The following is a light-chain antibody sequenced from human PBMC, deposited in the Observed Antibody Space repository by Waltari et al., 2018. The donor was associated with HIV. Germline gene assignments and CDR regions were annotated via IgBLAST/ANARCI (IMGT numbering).Light chain of an antibody. CDR1: QSISRY. CDR3: QQSYSTPFT. Sequence: DIQMTKPPSSRPASVGDTVTITCRASQSISRYLNWHRQRPGKAPNLLIYATSILQSGVPSRFCGSGSGTDFTLTITSLQPEDFATYYCQQSYSTPFTFGPGTKVDV. J-gene: IGKJ3*01. V-gene: IGKV1-39*01. CDR2: ATS.